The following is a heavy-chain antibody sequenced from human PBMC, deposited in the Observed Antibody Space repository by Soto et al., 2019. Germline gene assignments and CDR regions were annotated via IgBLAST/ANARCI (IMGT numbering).Heavy chain of an antibody. CDR2: ISYDGSNK. J-gene: IGHJ6*02. V-gene: IGHV3-30*18. CDR3: ANTHDGDCYSCYYYGMDV. D-gene: IGHD2-21*02. Sequence: QVQLVESGGGVVQPGRSLRLSCAASGFTFSSYGMHWVRQAPGKGLEWVAVISYDGSNKYYADSVKGRFTISRDNSKNTLYLQMNSLRAEDTAVYYCANTHDGDCYSCYYYGMDVWGPGTTVTVSS. CDR1: GFTFSSYG.